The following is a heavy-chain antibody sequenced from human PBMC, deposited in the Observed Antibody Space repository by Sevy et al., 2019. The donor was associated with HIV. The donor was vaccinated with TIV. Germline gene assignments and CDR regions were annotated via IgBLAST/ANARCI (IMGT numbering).Heavy chain of an antibody. J-gene: IGHJ4*02. CDR1: GFTFNNYA. D-gene: IGHD3-3*01. Sequence: GGSLRLSCAASGFTFNNYALTWVRQAPGKGLEWVSSISTTGGSTYYADSVKGRLSISRDNSKDTVYVQLKSLRADDTAVYYCARGGRFPPFYDVLDFWGRGTLVTVSS. V-gene: IGHV3-23*01. CDR3: ARGGRFPPFYDVLDF. CDR2: ISTTGGST.